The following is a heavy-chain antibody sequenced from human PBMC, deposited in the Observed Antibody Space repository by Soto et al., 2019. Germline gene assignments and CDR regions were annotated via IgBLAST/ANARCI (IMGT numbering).Heavy chain of an antibody. Sequence: AGGSLRLSCEVSGFTFSAYCMHWVRQAPGKGLEWVAAISHDGTNKNYGDSVKGRFTISRDNSKKTLYLQMNSLRPEDTALYYCAKDEYYYSRSGYYIFDSWGQGTLVTVSS. CDR1: GFTFSAYC. CDR3: AKDEYYYSRSGYYIFDS. CDR2: ISHDGTNK. J-gene: IGHJ4*02. D-gene: IGHD3-22*01. V-gene: IGHV3-30*18.